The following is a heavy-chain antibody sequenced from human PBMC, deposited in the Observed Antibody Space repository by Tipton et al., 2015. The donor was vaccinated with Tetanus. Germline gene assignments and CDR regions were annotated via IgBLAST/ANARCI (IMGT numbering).Heavy chain of an antibody. D-gene: IGHD6-6*01. CDR1: GGSIRSGGYY. J-gene: IGHJ4*02. V-gene: IGHV4-31*03. CDR3: ARRSVSARFDD. Sequence: LRLSCTVSGGSIRSGGYYWSWIRQHPVKGLEWIGYIYYTGNTYYNPSLKSRLTISVDTSKNQFPLKLNSVTAADTAVYYCARRSVSARFDDWGQGAQVTVSS. CDR2: IYYTGNT.